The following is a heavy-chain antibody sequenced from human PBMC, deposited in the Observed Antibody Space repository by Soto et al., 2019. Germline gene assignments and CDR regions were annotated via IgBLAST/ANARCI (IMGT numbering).Heavy chain of an antibody. V-gene: IGHV1-2*04. CDR3: ARDTGYNQPYYFDY. CDR2: INPNSGGT. D-gene: IGHD5-12*01. J-gene: IGHJ4*02. CDR1: GYTFTGYY. Sequence: ASVKVSCKASGYTFTGYYMHWVRQAPGQGLEWMGWINPNSGGTNYAQKFQGWVTMTRDTSISTAYMELSRLRSDDTAVYYCARDTGYNQPYYFDYWGQGTQVTVSS.